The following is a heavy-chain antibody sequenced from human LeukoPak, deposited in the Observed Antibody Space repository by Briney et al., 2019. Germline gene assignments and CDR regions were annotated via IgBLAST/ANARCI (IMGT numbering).Heavy chain of an antibody. CDR1: GFTFSSYG. CDR2: IRYDGNNK. CDR3: AKGTYYNFWSGYYTQTSNDAFDI. J-gene: IGHJ3*02. V-gene: IGHV3-30*02. D-gene: IGHD3-3*01. Sequence: PGGSLRLSCAASGFTFSSYGMHWVRQAPGKGLEWVAFIRYDGNNKYYADSVKGRFTISRDNSKNTLYLQMNSLRAEDTAVYYCAKGTYYNFWSGYYTQTSNDAFDIWGQGTMVTVSS.